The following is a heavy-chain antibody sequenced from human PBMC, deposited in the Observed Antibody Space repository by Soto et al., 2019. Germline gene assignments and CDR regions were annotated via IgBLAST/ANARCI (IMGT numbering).Heavy chain of an antibody. Sequence: ASVKVSCKASGGTFSSYAISWVRQAPGQGLEWMGGIIPIFGTANYAQKFQGRVTITADESTSTAYMELSSLRSEDTAVYYCARSITIFGVVKEGYYYGMDVWGQGTTVPVSS. CDR1: GGTFSSYA. J-gene: IGHJ6*02. D-gene: IGHD3-3*01. V-gene: IGHV1-69*01. CDR2: IIPIFGTA. CDR3: ARSITIFGVVKEGYYYGMDV.